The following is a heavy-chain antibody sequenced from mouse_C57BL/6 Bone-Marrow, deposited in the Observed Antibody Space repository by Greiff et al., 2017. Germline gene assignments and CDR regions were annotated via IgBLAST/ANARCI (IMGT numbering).Heavy chain of an antibody. CDR1: GYTFTSYW. Sequence: QVQLQQPGAELVKPGASVKLSCKASGYTFTSYWMQWVKQRPGQGLEWIGEIDPSDRYTNYNQKFKGKATLTVDTSSSTAYMQLSSLTSEDSAVYYCARHYGRGFDVWGTGTTVTVSS. CDR3: ARHYGRGFDV. J-gene: IGHJ1*03. D-gene: IGHD1-1*01. CDR2: IDPSDRYT. V-gene: IGHV1-50*01.